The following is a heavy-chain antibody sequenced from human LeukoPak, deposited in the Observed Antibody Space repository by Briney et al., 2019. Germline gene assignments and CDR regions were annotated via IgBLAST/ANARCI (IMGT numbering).Heavy chain of an antibody. V-gene: IGHV4-39*07. D-gene: IGHD2-2*01. CDR2: IYYSGST. CDR3: AREIVVVPAASSYGMDV. CDR1: GGSISSSSYY. J-gene: IGHJ6*02. Sequence: PSETLSLTCTVSGGSISSSSYYWGWIRQPPGKGLEWIGSIYYSGSTYYNPSLKSRVTISVDTSKNQFSLKLSSVTAADTAVYYCAREIVVVPAASSYGMDVWGQGTTVTVSS.